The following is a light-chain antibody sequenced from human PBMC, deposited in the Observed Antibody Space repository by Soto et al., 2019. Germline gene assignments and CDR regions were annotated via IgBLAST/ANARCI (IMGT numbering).Light chain of an antibody. J-gene: IGKJ5*01. CDR1: QTVRTY. Sequence: DIPMTPSPAPLCDSVEDRDTITFRASQTVRTYLNWYQQKPGKAPKLLIYAASNLQSGVPSRFSGSGSGTDFTLTITSLRPEDFATYWCQQSYNTPVTFGQGTRLEIK. CDR3: QQSYNTPVT. CDR2: AAS. V-gene: IGKV1-39*01.